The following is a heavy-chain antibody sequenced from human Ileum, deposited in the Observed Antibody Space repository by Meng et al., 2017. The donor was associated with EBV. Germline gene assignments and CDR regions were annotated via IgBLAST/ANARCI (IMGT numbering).Heavy chain of an antibody. CDR2: IYHSGST. Sequence: VPVQESGRGRVKPSGPLSLTCAVSGDSISSNNWWSWVRQPQGKGLEWIGEIYHSGSTNYNPSFKSRVTISLDKSKNEVNLHLNSLTAADTAVYFCARSSPIVRGLDYWGQGTLVTVSS. CDR3: ARSSPIVRGLDY. D-gene: IGHD3-10*01. CDR1: GDSISSNNW. V-gene: IGHV4-4*02. J-gene: IGHJ4*02.